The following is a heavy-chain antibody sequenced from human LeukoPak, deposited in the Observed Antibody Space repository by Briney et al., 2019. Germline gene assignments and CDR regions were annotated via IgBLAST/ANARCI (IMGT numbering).Heavy chain of an antibody. CDR3: GRMVALLSLGETEAEAFDI. D-gene: IGHD3-16*01. Sequence: TSETLSLTCVVYGGTLRGYYWSWIRQPPGKGLEWLGETDDDGGLTNFNPSLASRVTISVDTSQNQVSLTLTSLTAADTAVYYWGRMVALLSLGETEAEAFDIWGQGTMVTVTS. CDR1: GGTLRGYY. CDR2: TDDDGGLT. J-gene: IGHJ3*02. V-gene: IGHV4-34*01.